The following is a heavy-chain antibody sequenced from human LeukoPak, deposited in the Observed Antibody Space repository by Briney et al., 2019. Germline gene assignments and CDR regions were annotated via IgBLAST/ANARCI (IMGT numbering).Heavy chain of an antibody. CDR3: ARGVPDDYGTYYFDY. J-gene: IGHJ4*02. CDR2: INPSGGST. Sequence: ASVKVSCKASGYTFTSYYMHWVRQAPGQGLEWMGIINPSGGSTSYAQKFQGRVTMTRDTSTSTVYMELSSLRSEDTAVYYCARGVPDDYGTYYFDYWGQGTLVTVSS. CDR1: GYTFTSYY. D-gene: IGHD4-17*01. V-gene: IGHV1-46*01.